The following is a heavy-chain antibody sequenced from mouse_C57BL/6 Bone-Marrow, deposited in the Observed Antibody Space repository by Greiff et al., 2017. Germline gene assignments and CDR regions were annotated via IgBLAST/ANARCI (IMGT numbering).Heavy chain of an antibody. CDR1: GFTFSSYA. J-gene: IGHJ1*03. CDR3: ARYYYGSSRWYFDV. D-gene: IGHD1-1*01. Sequence: EVKLMESGGGLVKPGGSLKLPCAASGFTFSSYAMSWVRQTPEKRLEWVATISDGGSYTYYPDNVKGRFTISRDNAKNNLYLQMSDLKSEDTAMYYCARYYYGSSRWYFDVWGTGTTVTVAS. CDR2: ISDGGSYT. V-gene: IGHV5-4*03.